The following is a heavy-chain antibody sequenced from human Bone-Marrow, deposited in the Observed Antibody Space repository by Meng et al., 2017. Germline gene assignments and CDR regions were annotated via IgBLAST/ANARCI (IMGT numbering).Heavy chain of an antibody. CDR3: ATDRANVFDY. Sequence: ESLKISCAVSGFSFSGYWMSWVREAPGKGLEWVANINEDGSERYYVDSVRGRFTISRDNAKNSLYLQMNGLRAEDTAVYYCATDRANVFDYWGQGTLVIVSS. J-gene: IGHJ4*02. CDR2: INEDGSER. CDR1: GFSFSGYW. V-gene: IGHV3-7*01.